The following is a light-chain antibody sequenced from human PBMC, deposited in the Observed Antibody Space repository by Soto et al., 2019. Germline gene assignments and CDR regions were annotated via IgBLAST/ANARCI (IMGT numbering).Light chain of an antibody. Sequence: QSVLTQPPSASGTPGQRVSISCSGSSSNIGSNSVQSHQQHPGTAPHLLIYADNQRPSGVADRFSGSKSGTSASLAITALQSADEADYYCGAWDASLNGFVFGTGTKLTVL. J-gene: IGLJ1*01. CDR2: ADN. CDR3: GAWDASLNGFV. V-gene: IGLV1-44*01. CDR1: SSNIGSNS.